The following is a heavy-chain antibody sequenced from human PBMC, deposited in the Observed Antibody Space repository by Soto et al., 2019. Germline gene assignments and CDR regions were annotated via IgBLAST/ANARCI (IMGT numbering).Heavy chain of an antibody. D-gene: IGHD4-17*01. Sequence: HPGGSLRLSCVASGFDISDYDMHWVRQATGKGLEWVSGIGTAGDTHYLGFVKGRFTISRENAKNSLHLQMNSLRAGDTAVYFCASGRATVTTIFDYWGQGTLVTVSS. V-gene: IGHV3-13*01. CDR1: GFDISDYD. CDR2: IGTAGDT. CDR3: ASGRATVTTIFDY. J-gene: IGHJ4*02.